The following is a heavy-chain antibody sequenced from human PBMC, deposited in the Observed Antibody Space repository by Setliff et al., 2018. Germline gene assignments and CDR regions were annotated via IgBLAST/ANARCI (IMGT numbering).Heavy chain of an antibody. CDR2: IFSNDEK. Sequence: SGPTLVNPTETLTLTCTVSGFSLSNARMGVSWIRQPPGKALEWLAHIFSNDEKSYSTTLKSRLTISKDTSKSQVVLTMTNMDPVDTATYYCARIRGYAHFDYWGQGTLVTVSS. CDR3: ARIRGYAHFDY. D-gene: IGHD6-25*01. J-gene: IGHJ4*02. V-gene: IGHV2-26*01. CDR1: GFSLSNARMG.